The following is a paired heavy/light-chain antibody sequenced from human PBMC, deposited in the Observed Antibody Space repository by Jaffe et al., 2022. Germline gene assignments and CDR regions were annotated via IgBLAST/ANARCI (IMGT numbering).Light chain of an antibody. Sequence: EIVLTQSPATLSLSPGERATLSCRASQTVSTYLAWYQQKPGQAPRLLIYDASTRATDIPDRFSGSGSGTDFTLTINSLEPEDFAVYYCQQRSNLPPFLTFGGGTKVEIK. CDR3: QQRSNLPPFLT. CDR1: QTVSTY. V-gene: IGKV3-11*01. CDR2: DAS. J-gene: IGKJ4*01.
Heavy chain of an antibody. J-gene: IGHJ4*02. CDR3: ARYSVSWYLQH. V-gene: IGHV1-46*03. CDR1: GYKFTSFQ. D-gene: IGHD1-26*01. Sequence: QVRLVESGAEVKKPGASVEVSCKASGYKFTSFQIHWLRQAPGQGLEWLGMINPSDGSTSYVQNLEGRVSMTRDTSTNTVYMRLSSLTSADTAIYYCARYSVSWYLQHWGQGTLVTVSS. CDR2: INPSDGST.